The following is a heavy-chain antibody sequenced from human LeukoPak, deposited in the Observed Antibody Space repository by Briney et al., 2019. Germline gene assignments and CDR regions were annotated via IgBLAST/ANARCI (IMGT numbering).Heavy chain of an antibody. CDR2: ISYDGSNK. J-gene: IGHJ4*02. CDR3: ARDGGIIAAHDY. D-gene: IGHD6-13*01. V-gene: IGHV3-30*19. CDR1: GFTFSSYG. Sequence: GGSLRLSCAASGFTFSSYGMHWVRQAPGKGLEWVAVISYDGSNKYYADSVKGRFTISRDNSRNTLYLQMNSLRAEDTAVYYCARDGGIIAAHDYWGQGTLVTVSS.